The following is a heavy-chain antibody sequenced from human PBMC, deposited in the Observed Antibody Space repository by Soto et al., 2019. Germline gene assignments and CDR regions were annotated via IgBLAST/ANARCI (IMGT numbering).Heavy chain of an antibody. CDR3: ARGRNYYGSAPRY. V-gene: IGHV3-30-3*01. J-gene: IGHJ4*02. Sequence: GGSLRLSCAASGFTFSSYAMHWVRQAPGKGLEWVAVISYDGSNKYYADSVKGRFTISRDNSKNTLYLQMNSLRAEDTAVYYCARGRNYYGSAPRYWGQGTLVTVSS. D-gene: IGHD3-10*01. CDR1: GFTFSSYA. CDR2: ISYDGSNK.